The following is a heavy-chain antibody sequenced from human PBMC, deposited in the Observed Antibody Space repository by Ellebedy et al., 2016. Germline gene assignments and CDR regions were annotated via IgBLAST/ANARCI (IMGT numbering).Heavy chain of an antibody. J-gene: IGHJ6*03. Sequence: DSVKGRFTISRDNAKNSLYLQMSSLGAEDTAVYYCARGPAQQYCGGECSLCYYYMDVWGKGTTVTVSS. V-gene: IGHV3-21*06. CDR3: ARGPAQQYCGGECSLCYYYMDV. D-gene: IGHD2-21*01.